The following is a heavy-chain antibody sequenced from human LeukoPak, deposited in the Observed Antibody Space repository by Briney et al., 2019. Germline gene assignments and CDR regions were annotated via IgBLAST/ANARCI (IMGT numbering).Heavy chain of an antibody. V-gene: IGHV3-30*03. CDR1: GFTFSSSA. CDR3: ARGTDTKPFWSGYWVDV. J-gene: IGHJ6*02. D-gene: IGHD3-3*01. Sequence: GRSLRLSRAASGFTFSSSAMHWVRQAPGKGLEWVAVISYDESNKYYADSVKGRFTISRDNSKNTLYLQMNSLRAEDTAVYYCARGTDTKPFWSGYWVDVWGQGTTVTVSS. CDR2: ISYDESNK.